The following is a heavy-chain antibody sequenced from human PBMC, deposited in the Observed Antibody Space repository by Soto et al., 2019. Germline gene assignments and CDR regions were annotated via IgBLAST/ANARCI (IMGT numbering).Heavy chain of an antibody. J-gene: IGHJ4*02. CDR3: AGGIAVADY. D-gene: IGHD6-19*01. CDR2: IYYSGST. Sequence: SETLSLTCTGSGGSISRYYWSWLRQPPGKGLEWIGYIYYSGSTNYNPSLKSRVTISVDTSKNQFSLKLSSVTAADTAVYYCAGGIAVADYWGQGTLVTVSS. CDR1: GGSISRYY. V-gene: IGHV4-59*01.